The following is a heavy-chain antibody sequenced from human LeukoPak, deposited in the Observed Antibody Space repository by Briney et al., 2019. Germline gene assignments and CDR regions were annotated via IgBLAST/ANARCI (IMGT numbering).Heavy chain of an antibody. V-gene: IGHV3-23*01. Sequence: SGGSLRLSCAASGFTFSGYDMSWVRQAPGKGLEWVSAISGSGGSTYYTHSVRGRFAISRDNSKNTLYLQMNSLRAEDTAVYYCAKDGYCSGGSCSDSNFDYWGQGTLVTVSS. J-gene: IGHJ4*02. CDR2: ISGSGGST. CDR1: GFTFSGYD. CDR3: AKDGYCSGGSCSDSNFDY. D-gene: IGHD2-15*01.